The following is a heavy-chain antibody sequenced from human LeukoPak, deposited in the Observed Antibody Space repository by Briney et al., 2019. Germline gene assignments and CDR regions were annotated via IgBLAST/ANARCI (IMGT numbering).Heavy chain of an antibody. V-gene: IGHV1-18*01. D-gene: IGHD2-2*01. CDR2: ISAYNGNT. Sequence: ASVKVSCKASGYTFTSYGISWVRQAPGQGLEWMGWISAYNGNTNYAQKLQGRVTMTRDTSISTAYMELSRLRSDDTAVYYCARGGNIVVVPAAIIEAYYYYGMDVWGQGTTVTVSS. CDR3: ARGGNIVVVPAAIIEAYYYYGMDV. J-gene: IGHJ6*02. CDR1: GYTFTSYG.